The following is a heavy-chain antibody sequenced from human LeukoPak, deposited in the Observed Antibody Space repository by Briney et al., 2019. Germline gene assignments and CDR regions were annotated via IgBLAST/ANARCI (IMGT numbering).Heavy chain of an antibody. Sequence: ASVKVSCKVSGYTLTELSMHWVRQAPGKGLEWMGDFDPEDGETIYAQKFQGRVTMTEDTSTDTAYMELSSLRSEDTAVYYCATADCGGGSCYFDYWGQGTLVTVSS. CDR3: ATADCGGGSCYFDY. V-gene: IGHV1-24*01. CDR1: GYTLTELS. D-gene: IGHD2-15*01. J-gene: IGHJ4*02. CDR2: FDPEDGET.